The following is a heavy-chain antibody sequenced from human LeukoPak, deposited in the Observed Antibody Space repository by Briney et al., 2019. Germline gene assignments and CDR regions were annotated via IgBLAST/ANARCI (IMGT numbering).Heavy chain of an antibody. Sequence: SETLSLTCTVSGGSITSHFWTWLRQAPGKGREWVGYVSKSGSTNYNPSLQSRMTISVDTSKNQFFLKLTSMTAADTAVYFCARDDYGVFDAFDVWGQGTVVTVSS. J-gene: IGHJ3*01. D-gene: IGHD3-16*01. V-gene: IGHV4-4*08. CDR3: ARDDYGVFDAFDV. CDR1: GGSITSHF. CDR2: VSKSGST.